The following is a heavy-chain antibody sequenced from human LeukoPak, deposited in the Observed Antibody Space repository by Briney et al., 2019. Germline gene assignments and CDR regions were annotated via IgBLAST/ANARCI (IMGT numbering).Heavy chain of an antibody. D-gene: IGHD3-10*02. Sequence: GGSLRLSCTVSGFTLSSYEMTWFRQAPGKGLEWVSSIGYSGGDTHYADSVKGRFTISRDNAKNSLYLQMNSLRAEDTAVYYCAELGITMIGGVWGKGTTVTISS. CDR3: AELGITMIGGV. V-gene: IGHV3-23*01. CDR1: GFTLSSYE. CDR2: IGYSGGDT. J-gene: IGHJ6*04.